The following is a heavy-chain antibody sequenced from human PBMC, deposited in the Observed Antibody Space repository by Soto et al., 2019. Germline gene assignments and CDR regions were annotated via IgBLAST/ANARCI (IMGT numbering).Heavy chain of an antibody. V-gene: IGHV3-23*01. CDR1: GFGFSTHA. CDR2: ITNTGITT. CDR3: AKGFDYGDTKHIDH. D-gene: IGHD4-17*01. J-gene: IGHJ4*02. Sequence: GGSLRLSCAASGFGFSTHALSWVRQAPGKGLEWLSSITNTGITTHYADSVKGRFTISRENSRNTLHLQVNNLRVDDTAVYYCAKGFDYGDTKHIDHGGPGTLVTVSS.